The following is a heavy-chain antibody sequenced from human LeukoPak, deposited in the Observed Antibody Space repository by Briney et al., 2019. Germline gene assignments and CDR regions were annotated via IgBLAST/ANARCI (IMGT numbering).Heavy chain of an antibody. V-gene: IGHV3-21*01. Sequence: GGSLRLSCAASGFTFSSYWMSWVRQAPGKGLEWVSSISSSSSYIYYADSVKGRFTISRDNAKNSLYLQMNSLRAEDTAVYYCASFPRWELLYRVSWGQGTLVTVSS. CDR3: ASFPRWELLYRVS. CDR2: ISSSSSYI. CDR1: GFTFSSYW. J-gene: IGHJ5*02. D-gene: IGHD1-26*01.